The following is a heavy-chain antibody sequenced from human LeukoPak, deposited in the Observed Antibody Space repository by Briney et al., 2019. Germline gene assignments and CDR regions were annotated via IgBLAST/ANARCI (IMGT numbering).Heavy chain of an antibody. CDR2: INPSGGSA. CDR3: ARGQQPLNIDY. J-gene: IGHJ4*02. V-gene: IGHV1-46*01. Sequence: XXXTSYYMHWVRQAPGQGREWMGIINPSGGSASYAQKFQGRVTMTRDMSTSTVYMELSSLRSEDTAVYYCARGQQPLNIDYWGQGTLXT. D-gene: IGHD6-25*01. CDR1: XXXTSYY.